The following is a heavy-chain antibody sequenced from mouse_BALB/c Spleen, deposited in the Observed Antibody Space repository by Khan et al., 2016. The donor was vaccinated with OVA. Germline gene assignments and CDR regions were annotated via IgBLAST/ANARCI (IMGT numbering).Heavy chain of an antibody. D-gene: IGHD1-1*02. Sequence: EVQGVESGGDLVKPGGSLKLSCAASGFTFSTYGMSWVRQTPDMRLEWVATISSGGHYTYYPDSVKGRFTISRDNAKNTLYLQMSSLKSEDTAIYDCARLAYYYNSEGFAYWGQGTLVTVSA. CDR2: ISSGGHYT. J-gene: IGHJ3*01. CDR1: GFTFSTYG. CDR3: ARLAYYYNSEGFAY. V-gene: IGHV5-6*01.